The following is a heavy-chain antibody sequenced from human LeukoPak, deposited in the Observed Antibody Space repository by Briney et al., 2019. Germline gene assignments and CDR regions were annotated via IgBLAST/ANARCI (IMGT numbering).Heavy chain of an antibody. CDR3: ASSSGSDDAFDI. D-gene: IGHD3-22*01. CDR1: GGTFSSYA. CDR2: IIPIFGTA. J-gene: IGHJ3*02. Sequence: SVKVSCKASGGTFSSYAISWVRQAPGQGLEWMGRIIPIFGTANYAQKFQGRVTITTDESTSTAYMELSSLRSEDTAVYYCASSSGSDDAFDIWGQGTMVTVSS. V-gene: IGHV1-69*05.